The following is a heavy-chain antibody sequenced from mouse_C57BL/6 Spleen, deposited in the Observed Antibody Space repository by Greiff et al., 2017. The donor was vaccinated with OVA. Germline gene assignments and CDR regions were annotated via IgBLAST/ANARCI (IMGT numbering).Heavy chain of an antibody. D-gene: IGHD6-1*01. CDR3: ARHGSLYDYFDY. J-gene: IGHJ2*01. CDR1: GYTFTEDT. Sequence: VKLQESGAELVKPGASVKLSCKASGYTFTEDTIHWVKQRSGQGLEWIGWCYPGSGSIKYNEKFKDKATLTADKSSSTVYMELSRLTSEDSAVYFCARHGSLYDYFDYWGQGTTLTVSS. CDR2: CYPGSGSI. V-gene: IGHV1-62-2*01.